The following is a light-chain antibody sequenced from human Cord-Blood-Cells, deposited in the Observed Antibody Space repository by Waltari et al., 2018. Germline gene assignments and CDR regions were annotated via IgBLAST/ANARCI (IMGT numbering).Light chain of an antibody. Sequence: IQMTQSPSTLSASVGDRVTITCLASQSISSWLAWYQQKPGKAPKLLIYKASSLESGVPSRFSGSGSGTEFTLTISSLRPDDFATYYCQQYNSYSYTFGQGTKLEIK. V-gene: IGKV1-5*03. CDR2: KAS. CDR3: QQYNSYSYT. CDR1: QSISSW. J-gene: IGKJ2*01.